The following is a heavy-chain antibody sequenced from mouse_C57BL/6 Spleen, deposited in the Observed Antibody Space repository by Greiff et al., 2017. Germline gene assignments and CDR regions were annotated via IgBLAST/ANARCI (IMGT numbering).Heavy chain of an antibody. CDR2: INPNNGGT. V-gene: IGHV1-26*01. CDR1: GYTFTDYY. Sequence: VQLQQSGPELVKPGASVKISCKASGYTFTDYYMNWVKQSHGKSLEWIGDINPNNGGTSYNQKFKGKATLTVDKSSSTAYMELRSLTSEDSAVYYCARSPRYYGSSHGYFDVWGTGTTVTVSS. D-gene: IGHD1-1*01. CDR3: ARSPRYYGSSHGYFDV. J-gene: IGHJ1*03.